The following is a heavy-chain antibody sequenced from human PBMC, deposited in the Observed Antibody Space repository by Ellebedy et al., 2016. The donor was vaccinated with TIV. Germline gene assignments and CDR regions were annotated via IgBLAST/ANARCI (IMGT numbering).Heavy chain of an antibody. Sequence: PGGSLRLSCAASGFTFSSQAMSWVRQAPGKGLEWVSGISGSGGSTYYADSVKGRFTISRDNSKNTVYLQINSLRGEDTAVYYCASLRQSDWGQGTLVTVSS. CDR2: ISGSGGST. J-gene: IGHJ1*01. D-gene: IGHD6-19*01. CDR1: GFTFSSQA. CDR3: ASLRQSD. V-gene: IGHV3-23*01.